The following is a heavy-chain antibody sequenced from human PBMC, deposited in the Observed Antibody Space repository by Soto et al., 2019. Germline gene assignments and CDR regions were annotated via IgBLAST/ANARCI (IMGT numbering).Heavy chain of an antibody. Sequence: EVQLLESGGGLVQPGGSLRLSCAASGFTFSSYAMSWVRQAQGKGLEWVSAISGSGGSTYYADSVKGRFTISRDNSKNTLYLQMNSLRAEDTAVYYCAKDRAHPGTEYWFDPWGQGTLVTVSS. J-gene: IGHJ5*02. CDR2: ISGSGGST. CDR1: GFTFSSYA. CDR3: AKDRAHPGTEYWFDP. D-gene: IGHD1-1*01. V-gene: IGHV3-23*01.